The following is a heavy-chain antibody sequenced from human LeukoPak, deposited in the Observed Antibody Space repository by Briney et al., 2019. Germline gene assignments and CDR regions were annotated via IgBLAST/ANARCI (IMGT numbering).Heavy chain of an antibody. CDR1: GGSISSYY. Sequence: SETLSLTCIVSGGSISSYYWSWIRQPPGKGLEWIGYIYYSGSTNYNPSLKSRVTISVDTSKNQFSLKLSSVTAADTAVYYCARQGVVPAAIDYWGQGTLVTVSS. V-gene: IGHV4-59*08. D-gene: IGHD2-2*02. J-gene: IGHJ4*02. CDR2: IYYSGST. CDR3: ARQGVVPAAIDY.